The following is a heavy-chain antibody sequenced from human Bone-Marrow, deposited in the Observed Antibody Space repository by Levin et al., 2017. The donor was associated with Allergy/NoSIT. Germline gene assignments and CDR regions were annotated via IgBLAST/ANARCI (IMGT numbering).Heavy chain of an antibody. CDR3: AKSLSAYGSGSYDAFHI. CDR2: ISYDGTNK. CDR1: GFTFSHYG. D-gene: IGHD3-10*01. J-gene: IGHJ3*02. V-gene: IGHV3-30*18. Sequence: PGGSLRLSCATSGFTFSHYGMHWVRQAPGKGLEWVTIISYDGTNKYYADSVKGRFTISRDKSKNTLYLQMNSLRTEDTAVYYCAKSLSAYGSGSYDAFHIWGHGTMVTVSS.